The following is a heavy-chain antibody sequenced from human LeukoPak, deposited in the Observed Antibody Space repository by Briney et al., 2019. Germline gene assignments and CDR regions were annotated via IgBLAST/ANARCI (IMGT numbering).Heavy chain of an antibody. Sequence: PSETLSLTCTVSGGSISSSSYYWGWIRQPPGKGLEWIGSIYHSGSTYYNPSLKSRVTISVDRSKNQFSLKLSSVTAADTAVYYCARFGRSGNNWKSRLSEDYWGQGTLVTVSS. D-gene: IGHD1-20*01. CDR3: ARFGRSGNNWKSRLSEDY. CDR1: GGSISSSSYY. V-gene: IGHV4-39*07. J-gene: IGHJ4*02. CDR2: IYHSGST.